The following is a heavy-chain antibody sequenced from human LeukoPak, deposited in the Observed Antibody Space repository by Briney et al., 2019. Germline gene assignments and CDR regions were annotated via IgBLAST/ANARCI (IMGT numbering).Heavy chain of an antibody. Sequence: GGSLRLSCAASGFTFSSYAMHWVRQAPGKGLEWVAVVSYDGSNKYYADSVKGRFTISRDNSKNTLYLQMNSLRAEDTDVYYCARDQNLDYWGQGTLVTVSS. V-gene: IGHV3-30-3*01. CDR1: GFTFSSYA. CDR2: VSYDGSNK. CDR3: ARDQNLDY. J-gene: IGHJ4*02.